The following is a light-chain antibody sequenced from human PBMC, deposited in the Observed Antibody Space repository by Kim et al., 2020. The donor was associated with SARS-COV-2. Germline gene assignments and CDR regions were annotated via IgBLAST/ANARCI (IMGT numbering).Light chain of an antibody. CDR3: QAWDTSTAV. CDR1: KVGNKF. J-gene: IGLJ2*01. CDR2: QDT. V-gene: IGLV3-1*01. Sequence: VSPAQTASITCSGEKVGNKFAYWYQQKPGQSTVLVIYQDTKRPSGIPERFSGSNSGNTATLTISGTQAMDEADYYCQAWDTSTAVFGGGTQLTVL.